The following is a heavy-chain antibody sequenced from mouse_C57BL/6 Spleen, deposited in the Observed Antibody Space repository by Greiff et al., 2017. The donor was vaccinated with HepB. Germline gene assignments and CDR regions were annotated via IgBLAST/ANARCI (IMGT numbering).Heavy chain of an antibody. CDR2: ISYSGST. CDR1: GYSITSGYD. J-gene: IGHJ3*01. D-gene: IGHD1-1*01. Sequence: EVKLVESGPGMVKPSQSLSLTCTVTGYSITSGYDWHWIRHFPGNKLEWMGYISYSGSTNYNPSLKSRISITHDTSKNHFFLKLNSVTTEDTATYYCARGAYGSSWFAYWGQGTLVTVSA. V-gene: IGHV3-1*01. CDR3: ARGAYGSSWFAY.